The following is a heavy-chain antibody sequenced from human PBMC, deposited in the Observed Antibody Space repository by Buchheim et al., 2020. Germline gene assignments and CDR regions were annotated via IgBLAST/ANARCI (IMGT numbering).Heavy chain of an antibody. CDR3: ARSSGWYDFWSGYYGSFDY. CDR2: ISYDGSNK. D-gene: IGHD3-3*01. J-gene: IGHJ4*02. Sequence: QVQLVESGGGVVQPGRSLRLSCAASGFTFSSYAMHWVRQAPGKGLEWVTLISYDGSNKYYADSVKGRFTISRDNSKNTLSLQMNSLRAEDTAVYYCARSSGWYDFWSGYYGSFDYWGQGTL. V-gene: IGHV3-30-3*01. CDR1: GFTFSSYA.